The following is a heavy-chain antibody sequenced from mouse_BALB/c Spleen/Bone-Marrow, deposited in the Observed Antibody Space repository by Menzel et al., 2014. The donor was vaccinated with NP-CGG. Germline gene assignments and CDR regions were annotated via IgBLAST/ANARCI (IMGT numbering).Heavy chain of an antibody. V-gene: IGHV1-54*01. Sequence: VQLQESGAEVVRSGTSVKVSCKASGYDFTSYLIEWIKQRPGQGLEWIGVINPGSGGSNYNEKFTGKATLTVDKSSSTAYMQLSSLTSDDSAVYFCARNANWLFTYWGQGTLVTVSA. CDR3: ARNANWLFTY. D-gene: IGHD4-1*01. J-gene: IGHJ3*01. CDR2: INPGSGGS. CDR1: GYDFTSYL.